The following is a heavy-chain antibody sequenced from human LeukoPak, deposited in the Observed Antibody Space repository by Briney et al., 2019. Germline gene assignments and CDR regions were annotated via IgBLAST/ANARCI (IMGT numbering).Heavy chain of an antibody. CDR2: ISAYNGNT. V-gene: IGHV1-18*01. CDR1: GYTFTSYG. Sequence: ASVKVSCKASGYTFTSYGISWVRQAPGQGLEWMGWISAYNGNTNYAQKLQGRVTMTTDTSTSTAYMELRSLRSDDTAVYYCARDLRAFVATKGFDYWGQGTPVTVSS. D-gene: IGHD5-12*01. CDR3: ARDLRAFVATKGFDY. J-gene: IGHJ4*02.